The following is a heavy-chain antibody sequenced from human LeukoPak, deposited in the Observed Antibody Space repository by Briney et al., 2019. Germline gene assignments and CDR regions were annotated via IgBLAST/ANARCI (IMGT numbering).Heavy chain of an antibody. D-gene: IGHD3-22*01. CDR3: ARAGSSGRHY. CDR2: IYYSGST. V-gene: IGHV4-39*07. J-gene: IGHJ4*02. Sequence: PSETLSLTCTVSGGSISSSTYYWGWIRQPPGKGLEWIGSIYYSGSTHYNPSLQSRVTLSLDMSKNQFSLKLSSVTAADTAVYYCARAGSSGRHYWGQGTLVTVSS. CDR1: GGSISSSTYY.